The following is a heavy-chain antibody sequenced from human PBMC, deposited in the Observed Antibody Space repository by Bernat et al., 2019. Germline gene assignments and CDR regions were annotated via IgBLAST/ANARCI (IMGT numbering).Heavy chain of an antibody. J-gene: IGHJ4*02. Sequence: QVQLQQSGPGLVKPSQTLSLTCAISGDSVSSNSAAWNWIRQSPSRGLEWLGRTYYRSKWYNDYAVSVKSRITINPDTSKNQFSLQLNSVTPEDTAVYYCARGGYDSSGYYTGPEFFDYWGQGTLVTVSS. D-gene: IGHD3-22*01. CDR1: GDSVSSNSAA. CDR2: TYYRSKWYN. V-gene: IGHV6-1*01. CDR3: ARGGYDSSGYYTGPEFFDY.